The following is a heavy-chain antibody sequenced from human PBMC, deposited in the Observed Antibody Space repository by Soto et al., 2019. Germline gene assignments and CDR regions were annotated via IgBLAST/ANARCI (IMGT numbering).Heavy chain of an antibody. D-gene: IGHD6-13*01. CDR1: GFTFSSYE. Sequence: GGSLRLSCAASGFTFSSYEMNWVRQAPGKGLEWVSYISSSGSTIYYADSVRGRFTISRGNAKNSLYLQMNSLRAEDTAVYYCASTYSRSMDVWVQGTTVSVSS. V-gene: IGHV3-48*03. CDR2: ISSSGSTI. CDR3: ASTYSRSMDV. J-gene: IGHJ6*01.